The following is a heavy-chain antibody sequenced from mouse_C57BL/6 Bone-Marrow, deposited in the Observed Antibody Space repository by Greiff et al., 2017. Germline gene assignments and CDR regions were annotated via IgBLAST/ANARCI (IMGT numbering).Heavy chain of an antibody. D-gene: IGHD2-4*01. J-gene: IGHJ2*01. CDR2: ISGGGGNT. CDR1: GFTFSSYT. V-gene: IGHV5-9*01. Sequence: EVNLVESGGGLVKPGGSLKLSCAASGFTFSSYTMSWVRQTPEKRLEWVATISGGGGNTYYPDSVKGRFTISRDNAKNTLYLQMSSLRSEDTALYYCAREGGLRRRFDYWGQGTTLTVSS. CDR3: AREGGLRRRFDY.